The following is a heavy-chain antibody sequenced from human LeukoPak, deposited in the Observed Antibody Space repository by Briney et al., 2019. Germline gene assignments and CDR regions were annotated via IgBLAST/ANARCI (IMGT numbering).Heavy chain of an antibody. CDR3: AGLGWNGDH. D-gene: IGHD1-1*01. Sequence: PSETLSLTCTVSSCSISGSPFYWGCLRPPPGQGLECIAPSYYVGTTYDYPSVKTRVTISLDTSRIHFALKLTAVTAAHTAIYYCAGLGWNGDHCGQGTLVTVPS. J-gene: IGHJ4*02. CDR1: SCSISGSPFY. CDR2: SYYVGTT. V-gene: IGHV4-39*02.